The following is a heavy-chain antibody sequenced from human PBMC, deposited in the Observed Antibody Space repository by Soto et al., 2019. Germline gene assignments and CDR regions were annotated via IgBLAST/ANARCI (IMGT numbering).Heavy chain of an antibody. CDR2: IYYSGST. CDR1: GGSISSGDYY. D-gene: IGHD3-3*01. V-gene: IGHV4-30-4*01. Sequence: TLSLTCTVSGGSISSGDYYWSWIRQPPGKGLEWIGYIYYSGSTYYNPSLKSRVTISVDTSKNQFSLKLSSVTAADTAVYYCARGKCYDFWSRYYSLDYWGTGTLVTVSS. J-gene: IGHJ4*02. CDR3: ARGKCYDFWSRYYSLDY.